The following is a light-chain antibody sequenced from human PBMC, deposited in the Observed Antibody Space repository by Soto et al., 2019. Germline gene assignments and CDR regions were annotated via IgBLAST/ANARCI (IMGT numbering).Light chain of an antibody. CDR1: QGTSSY. J-gene: IGKJ5*01. Sequence: DIQLTQSPSFLSASVGDRVTITFRASQGTSSYLAWFQQKPGRAPKLLIYGASTLQSGVPARFSGSGSGTDFTLTISHLQPEDFATYYCQQLNAHPLTSGQGTRLENK. V-gene: IGKV1-9*01. CDR3: QQLNAHPLT. CDR2: GAS.